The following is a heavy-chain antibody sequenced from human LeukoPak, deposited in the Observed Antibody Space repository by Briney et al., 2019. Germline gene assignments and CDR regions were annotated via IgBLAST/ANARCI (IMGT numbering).Heavy chain of an antibody. CDR1: GFTFNNAW. Sequence: TPGGSLRLSCAASGFTFNNAWMSCVRLAPGKGLEWVGRIKSKTDGGTADYAAPVKGRFTISRDDSKNMVFLQMNSLKIADTALYFCATEADTAMALPKNWGQGTLVTVSS. V-gene: IGHV3-15*01. J-gene: IGHJ4*02. CDR2: IKSKTDGGTA. CDR3: ATEADTAMALPKN. D-gene: IGHD5-18*01.